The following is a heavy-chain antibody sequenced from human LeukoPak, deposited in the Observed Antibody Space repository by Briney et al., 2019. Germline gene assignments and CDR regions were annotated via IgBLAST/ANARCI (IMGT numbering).Heavy chain of an antibody. V-gene: IGHV4-59*11. D-gene: IGHD4/OR15-4a*01. Sequence: SETLSLTCTVSGASISSHYWSWIRQPPGKGLEWIGYIHYSGITSFDPSLKRRVTMSVDTSKSKLSLDLNSVTAADTAVYYCARVYDYGKFDFWGPGTPLTVSS. CDR2: IHYSGIT. CDR3: ARVYDYGKFDF. J-gene: IGHJ4*02. CDR1: GASISSHY.